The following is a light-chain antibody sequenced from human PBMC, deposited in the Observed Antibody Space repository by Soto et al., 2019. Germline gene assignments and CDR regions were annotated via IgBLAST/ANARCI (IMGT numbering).Light chain of an antibody. V-gene: IGLV2-8*01. J-gene: IGLJ2*01. Sequence: QSALTQPPSASGSPGQSVTISCAGTGSDIAVYDFVSWYQQHPDKAPKLIIYEVYKRPSGVPDRFSASTSGNTASPTVSGLQAEDEADYYCSSFAGDNTLVFGGGTKLTVL. CDR3: SSFAGDNTLV. CDR2: EVY. CDR1: GSDIAVYDF.